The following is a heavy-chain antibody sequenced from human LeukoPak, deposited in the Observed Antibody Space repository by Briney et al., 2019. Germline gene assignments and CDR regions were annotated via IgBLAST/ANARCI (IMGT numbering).Heavy chain of an antibody. V-gene: IGHV3-7*05. J-gene: IGHJ4*02. CDR3: ARDSHYSSDY. D-gene: IGHD6-6*01. CDR2: IKEDGSEK. CDR1: GFTFSSYW. Sequence: GESLKISCAASGFTFSSYWMSWVRQAPGKGLEWVANIKEDGSEKYYVASVKGRFTISRDNAKNSLYLHMDSVRAEDTAVYYCARDSHYSSDYWGQGTLVTVSS.